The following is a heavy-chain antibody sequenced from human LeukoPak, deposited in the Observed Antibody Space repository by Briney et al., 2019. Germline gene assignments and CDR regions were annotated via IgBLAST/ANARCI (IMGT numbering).Heavy chain of an antibody. Sequence: GASVKVSCKASGYTFTDFGISWVRQAPGQGLEWMGWINPNSGGTNYAQKFQGWVTMTRDTSISTAYMELSRLRSDDTAVYYCARDGRDGGPLGYWGQGTLVTVSS. CDR1: GYTFTDFG. CDR3: ARDGRDGGPLGY. J-gene: IGHJ4*02. V-gene: IGHV1-2*04. D-gene: IGHD5-24*01. CDR2: INPNSGGT.